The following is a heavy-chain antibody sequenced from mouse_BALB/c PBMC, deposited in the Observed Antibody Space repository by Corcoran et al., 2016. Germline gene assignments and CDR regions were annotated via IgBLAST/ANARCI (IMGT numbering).Heavy chain of an antibody. Sequence: EDQMQHSGAELVKPGSTVKLSCTASGFHIKDTYMHWVKQRLEQGLEWIGRIDPANGNTKFDPKFQGKATMTADTSSNTVYLQLSSLTSEATAVYYCGRSREGNYVVYWGQGTTLTVSS. J-gene: IGHJ2*01. CDR1: GFHIKDTY. CDR2: IDPANGNT. D-gene: IGHD2-1*01. CDR3: GRSREGNYVVY. V-gene: IGHV14-3*02.